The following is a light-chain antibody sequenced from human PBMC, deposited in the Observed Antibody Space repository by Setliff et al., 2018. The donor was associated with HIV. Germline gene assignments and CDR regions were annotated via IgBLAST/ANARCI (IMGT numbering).Light chain of an antibody. V-gene: IGLV2-11*01. CDR3: CSYAGSYTVL. Sequence: QSVLAQPRSVSGSPGQSVTMSCTGTSSDVGGYNYVSWYQQHPGKAPKLMIYDVSKRPSGVPDRFSGSKSGNTAFLTISGLQSEDEADYYCCSYAGSYTVLFGGGTKVTV. CDR1: SSDVGGYNY. J-gene: IGLJ2*01. CDR2: DVS.